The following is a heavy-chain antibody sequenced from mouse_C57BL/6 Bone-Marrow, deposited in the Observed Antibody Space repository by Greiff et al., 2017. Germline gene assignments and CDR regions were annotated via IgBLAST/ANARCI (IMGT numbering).Heavy chain of an antibody. CDR2: ISSGSSTI. Sequence: EVKVVESGGGLVKPGGSLKLSCAASGFTFSDYGMHWVRQAPEKGLEWVAYISSGSSTIYYAETVKGRFTISRDNAKNTLFLQMTSLRSEDTAMYYCAKEIYYDYGAWFAYWGQGTLVTVSA. V-gene: IGHV5-17*01. CDR3: AKEIYYDYGAWFAY. CDR1: GFTFSDYG. J-gene: IGHJ3*01. D-gene: IGHD2-4*01.